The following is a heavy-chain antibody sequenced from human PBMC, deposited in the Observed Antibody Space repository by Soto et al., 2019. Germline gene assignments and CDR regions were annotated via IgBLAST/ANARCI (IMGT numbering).Heavy chain of an antibody. CDR1: GYTFTGYA. CDR3: ARTTGEGDDIDY. Sequence: ASVKVSCKASGYTFTGYAMHWVRQAPGQRLEWMGWINAGNGNTKYSQKCQGSVTITRDTSASTAYMELSRLRSEATAVYHSARTTGEGDDIDYWGQGTLVTVSS. CDR2: INAGNGNT. J-gene: IGHJ4*02. D-gene: IGHD7-27*01. V-gene: IGHV1-3*01.